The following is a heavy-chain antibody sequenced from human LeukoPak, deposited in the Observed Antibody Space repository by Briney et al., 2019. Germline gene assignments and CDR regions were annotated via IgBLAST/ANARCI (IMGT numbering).Heavy chain of an antibody. Sequence: PGGSLRLSCAASGFTFDDYAMHWVRQRPGKGLEWVSGISSNSDAVAYADSLKGRFTISRDNAKNSLYLQMNSLRGEDTAFYYCAKDRWTIFGVSSGVGWFDPWGQGTLVSVSS. J-gene: IGHJ5*02. CDR3: AKDRWTIFGVSSGVGWFDP. CDR2: ISSNSDAV. V-gene: IGHV3-9*01. D-gene: IGHD3-3*01. CDR1: GFTFDDYA.